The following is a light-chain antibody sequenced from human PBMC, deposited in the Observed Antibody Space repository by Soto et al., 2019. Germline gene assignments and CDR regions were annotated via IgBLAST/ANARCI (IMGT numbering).Light chain of an antibody. CDR3: QQYVSSPRT. J-gene: IGKJ4*01. CDR2: DAS. CDR1: QSVRSY. V-gene: IGKV3-20*01. Sequence: EIVLTQSPGTLSLSPGERATLSCRASQSVRSYLAWYQQKPGQAPRLLIYDASSRATGVPDRFSGYGSGTDFTLTISRLEPEDFAVYYCQQYVSSPRTFGGGTKVEIK.